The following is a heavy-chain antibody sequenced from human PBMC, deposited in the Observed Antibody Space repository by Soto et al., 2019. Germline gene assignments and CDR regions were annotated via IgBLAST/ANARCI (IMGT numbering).Heavy chain of an antibody. V-gene: IGHV4-59*01. D-gene: IGHD6-19*01. CDR2: IYYSGST. CDR1: GGSISSYY. CDR3: ARSQQWLDFDY. J-gene: IGHJ4*02. Sequence: SETLSLTCTGSGGSISSYYWSWIRQPPGKGLEWIGYIYYSGSTNYNPSLKSRVTISVDTSKNQFSLKLSSVTAADTAVYYCARSQQWLDFDYWGQGTLVTVSS.